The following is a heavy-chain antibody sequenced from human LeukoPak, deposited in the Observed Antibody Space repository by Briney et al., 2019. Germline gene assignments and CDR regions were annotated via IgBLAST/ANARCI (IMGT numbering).Heavy chain of an antibody. CDR3: ATGTPNSSSVPYRYYYYYYMDV. V-gene: IGHV4-34*01. CDR2: INHSGTT. D-gene: IGHD6-6*01. CDR1: VGSFSGDS. J-gene: IGHJ6*03. Sequence: SLTLSLTCAVSVGSFSGDSWSWIRRPPGKGLGWSGEINHSGTTNYNPSLKSRVTISVDTSKHQFPLKSSSVTAADTAVHYCATGTPNSSSVPYRYYYYYYMDVWGKGTTVTVSS.